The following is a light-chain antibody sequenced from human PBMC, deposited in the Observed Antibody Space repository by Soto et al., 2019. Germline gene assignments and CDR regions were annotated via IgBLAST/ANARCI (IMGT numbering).Light chain of an antibody. J-gene: IGKJ1*01. CDR2: KAS. Sequence: DIQMTQSPSTLSASVGDRVTITCRASQNIYSWLAWYQQKPGKAPKLLIYKASTLESGVPSRFSGSGSGTEFTLTISSLQPDDFSTYYCHQYNTYRTFGQGTKVEI. V-gene: IGKV1-5*03. CDR1: QNIYSW. CDR3: HQYNTYRT.